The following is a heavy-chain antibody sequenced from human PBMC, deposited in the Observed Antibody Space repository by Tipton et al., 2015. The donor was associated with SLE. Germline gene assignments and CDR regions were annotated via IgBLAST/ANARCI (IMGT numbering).Heavy chain of an antibody. J-gene: IGHJ4*02. V-gene: IGHV3-23*01. CDR2: ISGRDDST. D-gene: IGHD3-22*01. CDR3: VKGGWLDY. Sequence: SLRLSCAASGFTFSRYWMHWVRQAPGKGLEWVSVISGRDDSTHYADSMKGRFTISRDNSRSTLYLQMHSLRAEDTAVYYCVKGGWLDYWGQGILVTVSS. CDR1: GFTFSRYW.